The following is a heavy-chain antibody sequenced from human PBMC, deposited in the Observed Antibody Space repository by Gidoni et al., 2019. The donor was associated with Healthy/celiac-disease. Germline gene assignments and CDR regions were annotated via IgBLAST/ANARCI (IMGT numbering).Heavy chain of an antibody. CDR3: AREFMYSSSWYGLGY. CDR2: INPSGDST. D-gene: IGHD6-13*01. Sequence: QVQLVQSGAAVKKPGASVKVSCKASGYTFTSYYMHRVRQAPGQGLEWMGIINPSGDSTSYAQKFQGRVTMTRDTSTSTVYMELSSLRSEDTAVYYCAREFMYSSSWYGLGYWGQGTLVTVSS. J-gene: IGHJ4*02. CDR1: GYTFTSYY. V-gene: IGHV1-46*01.